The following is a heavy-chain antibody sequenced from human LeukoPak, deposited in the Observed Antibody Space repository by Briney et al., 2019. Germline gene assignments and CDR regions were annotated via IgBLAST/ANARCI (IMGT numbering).Heavy chain of an antibody. D-gene: IGHD3-9*01. Sequence: GASLRLSCAASGFILRNYAMSGVRQAAWKGLAWVSAITDSGDTTYYADSVKGRFTISRDNSKNTLYVEMNTLRAEDTAVYYCAKWGDYDMLTGYYVSDFWGQGTLVTVSS. J-gene: IGHJ4*02. CDR3: AKWGDYDMLTGYYVSDF. CDR2: ITDSGDTT. V-gene: IGHV3-23*01. CDR1: GFILRNYA.